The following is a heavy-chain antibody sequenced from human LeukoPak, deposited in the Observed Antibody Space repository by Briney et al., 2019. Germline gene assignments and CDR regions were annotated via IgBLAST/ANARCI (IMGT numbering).Heavy chain of an antibody. J-gene: IGHJ3*02. D-gene: IGHD2-2*01. CDR2: IYYSGST. V-gene: IGHV4-59*01. Sequence: SETLSLTCTVSGVSISSYYWSWIRQPPGKGLEWIGYIYYSGSTNYNPSLKSRVTISVDTSKNQFSLKLSSVTAADTAVYYCARGIVVVPAAKRGVAFDIWGQGTMVTVSS. CDR3: ARGIVVVPAAKRGVAFDI. CDR1: GVSISSYY.